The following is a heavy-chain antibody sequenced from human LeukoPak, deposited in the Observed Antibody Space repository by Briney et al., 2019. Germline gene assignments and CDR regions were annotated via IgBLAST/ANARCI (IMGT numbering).Heavy chain of an antibody. CDR1: GYTFTSYY. D-gene: IGHD2-2*01. V-gene: IGHV1-46*01. CDR3: ARETPGSPPRN. CDR2: INPSGGST. Sequence: ASVKVSCKASGYTFTSYYMHWVRQAPGQGLEWMGIINPSGGSTSYAQKLQGRVTMTTDTSTSTAYMELRSLRSDDTAVYYCARETPGSPPRNWGQGTLVTVSS. J-gene: IGHJ4*02.